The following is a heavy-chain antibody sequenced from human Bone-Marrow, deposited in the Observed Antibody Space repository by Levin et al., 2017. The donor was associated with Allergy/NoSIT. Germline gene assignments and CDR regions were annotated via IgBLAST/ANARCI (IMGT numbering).Heavy chain of an antibody. D-gene: IGHD3-16*01. CDR2: INPNSGGT. CDR1: GYTFTGYY. V-gene: IGHV1-2*02. J-gene: IGHJ6*02. Sequence: ASVKVSCKASGYTFTGYYMHWVRQAPGQGLEWMGWINPNSGGTNYAQKFQGRVTMTRDTSISTAYMELSRLRSDDTAVYYCARDSPGENYYYYGMDVWGQGTTVTVSS. CDR3: ARDSPGENYYYYGMDV.